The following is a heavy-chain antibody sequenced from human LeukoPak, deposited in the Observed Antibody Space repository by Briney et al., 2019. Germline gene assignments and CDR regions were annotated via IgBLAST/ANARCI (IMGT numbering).Heavy chain of an antibody. Sequence: GGSLRLSCAVSGFTFSSYWMHWVRQAPGKGLVWVSRIDRDGSRINYADSVKGRFTISRDNGKNTLFLQMNSLRAEDAAVYYCVRGNDYGGPHYWGQGTLVTVSS. CDR3: VRGNDYGGPHY. D-gene: IGHD4-23*01. CDR1: GFTFSSYW. J-gene: IGHJ4*02. V-gene: IGHV3-74*01. CDR2: IDRDGSRI.